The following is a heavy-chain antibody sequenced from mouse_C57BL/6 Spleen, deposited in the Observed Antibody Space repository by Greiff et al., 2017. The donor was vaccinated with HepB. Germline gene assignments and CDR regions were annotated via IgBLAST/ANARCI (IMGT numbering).Heavy chain of an antibody. V-gene: IGHV1-64*01. J-gene: IGHJ4*01. Sequence: QVQLKQPGAELVKPGASVKLSCKASGYTFTSYWMHWVKQRPGQGLEWIGMIHPNSGSTNYNEKFKSKATLTVDKSSSTAYMQLSSLTSEDSAVYYCARWNYYGSAMDYWGQGTSVTVSS. D-gene: IGHD1-1*01. CDR3: ARWNYYGSAMDY. CDR2: IHPNSGST. CDR1: GYTFTSYW.